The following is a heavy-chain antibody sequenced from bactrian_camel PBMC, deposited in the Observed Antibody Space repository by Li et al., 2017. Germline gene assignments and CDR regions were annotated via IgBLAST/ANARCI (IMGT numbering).Heavy chain of an antibody. Sequence: HVQLVESGGDSVQAGGSLRLSCVASGDNLRNYCAGWFRLIPDKEREGVAGIESDGSTSYADSVKGRFTVSQDSAKNTVYLQMNSLKVEDTAMYYCATRRYCTSMSPAAFGYWGQGTQVTVS. D-gene: IGHD1*01. CDR1: GDNLRNYC. CDR3: ATRRYCTSMSPAAFGY. V-gene: IGHV3S53*01. CDR2: IESDGST. J-gene: IGHJ6*01.